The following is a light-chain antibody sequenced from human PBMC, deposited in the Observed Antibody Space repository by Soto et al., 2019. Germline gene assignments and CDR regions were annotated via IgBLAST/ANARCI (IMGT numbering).Light chain of an antibody. CDR2: AAC. J-gene: IGKJ5*01. Sequence: DIQLTQSPCSLSAFAGGRVTITCRASHSMSSYLNTFQQKPARAPQPPDYAACRLQSGGASSFSESGPVTVLTLTISAQQPEEFGSYYIQHRDSTPRAFGQGTRLEIK. V-gene: IGKV1-39*01. CDR3: QHRDSTPRA. CDR1: HSMSSY.